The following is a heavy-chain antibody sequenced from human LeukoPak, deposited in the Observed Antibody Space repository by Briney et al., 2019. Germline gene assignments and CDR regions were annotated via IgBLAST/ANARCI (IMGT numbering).Heavy chain of an antibody. V-gene: IGHV3-7*01. D-gene: IGHD7-27*01. CDR1: GFAFNSQT. CDR2: IKEDEIEI. J-gene: IGHJ4*02. CDR3: ATLGALTGGYYFDY. Sequence: PGGSLRLSCAASGFAFNSQTMSWVRQAPGKGLEWVASIKEDEIEIHYVDSVKGRFTISRDNAKDSLYLQMNSLRVEDTAVYYCATLGALTGGYYFDYWGQGTLVTVSS.